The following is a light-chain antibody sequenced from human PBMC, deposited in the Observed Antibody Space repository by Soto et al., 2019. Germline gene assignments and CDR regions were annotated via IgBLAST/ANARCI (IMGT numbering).Light chain of an antibody. CDR3: QQYNHWAYT. Sequence: EMVMTQSPATLSVSPGEGATLSCRASQSVRTGLAWYQQKPGQAPRLLIYGASIRATGIPARFSGSGSGTEFTLTISSLQSEDIAFYYCQQYNHWAYTFGQGTKVDIK. J-gene: IGKJ2*01. CDR1: QSVRTG. V-gene: IGKV3-15*01. CDR2: GAS.